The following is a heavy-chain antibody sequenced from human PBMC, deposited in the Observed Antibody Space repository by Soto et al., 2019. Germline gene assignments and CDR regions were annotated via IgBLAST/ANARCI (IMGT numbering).Heavy chain of an antibody. CDR3: AGLGYCSSTSCYGNYYYYYMDV. CDR2: SIPILGIA. D-gene: IGHD2-2*01. J-gene: IGHJ6*03. Sequence: QVQLVQSGAEVKKPGSSVKVSCKASGGTFSSYPISWVRQAPGQGLEWMGRSIPILGIANYAQKFQGRVTIPADKSTSTAYMELSSLRSEDTAVYYCAGLGYCSSTSCYGNYYYYYMDVWGKGTTVTVSS. V-gene: IGHV1-69*02. CDR1: GGTFSSYP.